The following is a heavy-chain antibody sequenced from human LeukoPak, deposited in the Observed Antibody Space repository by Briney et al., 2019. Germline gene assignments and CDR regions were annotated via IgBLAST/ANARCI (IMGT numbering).Heavy chain of an antibody. CDR3: ARGEYIAAAQYGH. Sequence: PSETLSLTCTVSGGSISSYYWNWIRQPPGKGLEWIGYIYYSGTTNYNPSLESRVTISVDTSKNQFSLKLSSVTAADTAVYYCARGEYIAAAQYGHWGQGTLVTVSS. D-gene: IGHD6-13*01. CDR2: IYYSGTT. J-gene: IGHJ4*02. CDR1: GGSISSYY. V-gene: IGHV4-59*01.